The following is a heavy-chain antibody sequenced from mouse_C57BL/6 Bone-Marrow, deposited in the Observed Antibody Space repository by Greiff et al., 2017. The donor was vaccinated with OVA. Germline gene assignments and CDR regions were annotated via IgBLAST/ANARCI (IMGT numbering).Heavy chain of an antibody. J-gene: IGHJ2*01. CDR3: ARKRGLPYYFDY. CDR1: GYSITSGYY. Sequence: EVKLMESGPGLVKPSQSLSLTCSVTGYSITSGYYWNWIRQFPGNKLEWMGYISYDGSNNYNPSLKNRISITRDTSKNQFFLKLNSVTTEDTATYYCARKRGLPYYFDYWGQGTTLTVSS. CDR2: ISYDGSN. D-gene: IGHD2-2*01. V-gene: IGHV3-6*01.